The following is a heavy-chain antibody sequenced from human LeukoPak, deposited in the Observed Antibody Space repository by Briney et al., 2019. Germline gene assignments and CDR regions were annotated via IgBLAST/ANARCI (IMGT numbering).Heavy chain of an antibody. J-gene: IGHJ4*02. CDR2: ISDSGGYT. V-gene: IGHV3-23*01. CDR1: GLTFRTYA. Sequence: GGSLRLSCAASGLTFRTYAMSWVRQAPGKGLEWVSSISDSGGYTFYADSVKGRFTISRDNSKNTVYLQMNSLRAEDTAVYYCAKGGSYRSQPYFDYWGQGTPATVSS. D-gene: IGHD3-16*02. CDR3: AKGGSYRSQPYFDY.